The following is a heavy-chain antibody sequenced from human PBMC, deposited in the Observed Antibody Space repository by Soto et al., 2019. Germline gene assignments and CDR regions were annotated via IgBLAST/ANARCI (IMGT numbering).Heavy chain of an antibody. D-gene: IGHD3-9*01. Sequence: QVQLVESGGGVVQPGRSLRLSCAASGFTFSSYGMHWVRQAPGKGLEWVAVIWYDGSNKYYADSVKGRFTISRDNSKNTLYLQMNRLRAEDTAVYYCARDGAGYDTGYYYGMDVWGQGTTVTVSS. CDR2: IWYDGSNK. CDR1: GFTFSSYG. V-gene: IGHV3-33*01. CDR3: ARDGAGYDTGYYYGMDV. J-gene: IGHJ6*02.